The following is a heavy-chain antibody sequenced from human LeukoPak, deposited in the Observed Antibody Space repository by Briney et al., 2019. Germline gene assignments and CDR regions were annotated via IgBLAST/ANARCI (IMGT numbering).Heavy chain of an antibody. V-gene: IGHV3-23*01. J-gene: IGHJ4*02. CDR1: GFTFSTYS. CDR2: ISGRDAGT. CDR3: AKDRWQQLVEYYFDY. Sequence: GGSLRLSCAASGFTFSTYSMRWVRQAPGKGLEWVAAISGRDAGTYYADSVKGRFTISRDNSKNTLYLQMNSLRAEDTAVYYCAKDRWQQLVEYYFDYWGQGTLVTVSS. D-gene: IGHD6-13*01.